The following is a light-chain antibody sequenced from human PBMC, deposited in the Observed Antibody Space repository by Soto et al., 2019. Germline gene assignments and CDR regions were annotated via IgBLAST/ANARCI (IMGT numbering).Light chain of an antibody. J-gene: IGKJ4*01. CDR3: QQRNNWPPVT. Sequence: EIVLTQSPATLSLSTGERATLSCRASQRVSRHLAWYQQKPGQAPRLLIYDASNRATGIPARFSGSGSGTDFTLTISSLEPEDFAVYYCQQRNNWPPVTFGGGTKVEIK. CDR1: QRVSRH. CDR2: DAS. V-gene: IGKV3-11*01.